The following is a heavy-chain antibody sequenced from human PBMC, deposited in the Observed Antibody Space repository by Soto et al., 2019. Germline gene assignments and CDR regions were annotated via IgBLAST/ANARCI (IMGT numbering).Heavy chain of an antibody. Sequence: TLSRSCTVSGGSISSSDYYWSWIRQPPGKGLEWIGYIYYSGSTYYNPSLKSRVTISVDTSKNQFSLKLSSVTAADTAVYYCARDRRVRMKYYYYYYGMDVWGQGSTVTVSS. J-gene: IGHJ6*02. D-gene: IGHD2-15*01. CDR2: IYYSGST. CDR3: ARDRRVRMKYYYYYYGMDV. CDR1: GGSISSSDYY. V-gene: IGHV4-30-4*01.